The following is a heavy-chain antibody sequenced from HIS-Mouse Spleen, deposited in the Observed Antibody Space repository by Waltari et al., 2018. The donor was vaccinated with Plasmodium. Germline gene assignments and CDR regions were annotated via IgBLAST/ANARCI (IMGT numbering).Heavy chain of an antibody. V-gene: IGHV4-4*07. D-gene: IGHD6-13*01. CDR2: IYTRGST. CDR1: GGSISSYY. J-gene: IGHJ6*02. CDR3: ARGPAAAGNWRHYGMDV. Sequence: QVQLQESGPGLVTPSETLSLTCTVSGGSISSYYCSWIRQPAGKGLEWIGRIYTRGSTNYNPSLKSRVTMSVDTSKNQFSLKLSSVTAADTAVYYCARGPAAAGNWRHYGMDVWGQGTTVTVSS.